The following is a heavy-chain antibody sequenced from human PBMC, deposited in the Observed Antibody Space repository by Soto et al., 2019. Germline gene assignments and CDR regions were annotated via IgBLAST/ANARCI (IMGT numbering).Heavy chain of an antibody. CDR2: ISGSGGST. Sequence: EVQLLESGGGLVQPGGSLRLSCAASGFTFSSYAMSWVRQAPGKGLEWVSGISGSGGSTYYADSVKGRFTISRDNSKNTRYLQMNSLRAEDTAVYYCAKDRDTRYFDWLSGGFDYWGQGTLVTVSS. CDR1: GFTFSSYA. V-gene: IGHV3-23*01. D-gene: IGHD3-9*01. J-gene: IGHJ4*02. CDR3: AKDRDTRYFDWLSGGFDY.